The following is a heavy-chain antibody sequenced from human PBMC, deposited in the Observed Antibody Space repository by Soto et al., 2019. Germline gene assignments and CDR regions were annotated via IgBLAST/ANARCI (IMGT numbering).Heavy chain of an antibody. V-gene: IGHV3-21*01. CDR2: ISSSSSYI. CDR3: ARDSTRRGVVSNWFDP. J-gene: IGHJ5*02. D-gene: IGHD2-8*01. Sequence: PGGSLRLSCAASGFTFSSYSMNWVRQAPGKGLEWVSSISSSSSYIYYADSVKGRFTISRDNAKNSLYLQMNSLRAEDTAVFYCARDSTRRGVVSNWFDPWGQGTLVTVSS. CDR1: GFTFSSYS.